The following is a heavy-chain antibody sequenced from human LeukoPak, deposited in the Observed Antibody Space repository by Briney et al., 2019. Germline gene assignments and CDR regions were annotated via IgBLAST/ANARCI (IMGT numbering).Heavy chain of an antibody. J-gene: IGHJ5*02. Sequence: ASVKVACKAAGYTFTSYDINWVRQVTGQLLEWMGWMNPNSGNTGYAQKFQGRVTMTRNTSISTAYMELSSLRSEDTAVYYCARGRDADYYDSSGYYSRFDPWGQGTLVTVSS. CDR3: ARGRDADYYDSSGYYSRFDP. D-gene: IGHD3-22*01. CDR2: MNPNSGNT. V-gene: IGHV1-8*01. CDR1: GYTFTSYD.